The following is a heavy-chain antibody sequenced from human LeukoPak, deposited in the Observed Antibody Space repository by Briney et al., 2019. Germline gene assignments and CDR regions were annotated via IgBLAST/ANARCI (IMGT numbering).Heavy chain of an antibody. Sequence: GGSLRLSCAASGFTFNTYGMHWVRQAPGQGLEWVAAIWFDGSVKHYSDAVKGRFIISRDNSLNTLYLQMNSLRVEDTAIYYCAKDTGVQFLEPAFWGQGTLVTVSS. J-gene: IGHJ4*02. CDR2: IWFDGSVK. CDR3: AKDTGVQFLEPAF. D-gene: IGHD3-3*01. CDR1: GFTFNTYG. V-gene: IGHV3-33*06.